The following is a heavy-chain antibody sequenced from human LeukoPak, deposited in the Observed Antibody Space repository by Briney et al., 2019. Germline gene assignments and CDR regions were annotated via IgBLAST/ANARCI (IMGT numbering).Heavy chain of an antibody. CDR2: ISSNGGST. CDR1: GFTFSNYA. J-gene: IGHJ4*02. D-gene: IGHD3-22*01. Sequence: GGSLRLSCAASGFTFSNYAMHWVRQAPGKGLEYVSAISSNGGSTYYADSVKGRFTISRDNSKNTLYLQMSSLRAEDTAVYYCVKEDYYYDSSGYYIYYWGQGTLVTVSS. V-gene: IGHV3-64D*06. CDR3: VKEDYYYDSSGYYIYY.